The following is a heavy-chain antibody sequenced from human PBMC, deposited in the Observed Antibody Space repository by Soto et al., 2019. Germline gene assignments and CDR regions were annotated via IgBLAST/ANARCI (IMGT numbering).Heavy chain of an antibody. J-gene: IGHJ6*02. V-gene: IGHV1-69*13. Sequence: ASVKVSCKASGCTFSSYAISWVRQAPGQGLEWMGGIIPIFGTANYAQKFQGRVTITADESTSTAYMELSSLRSEDTAVYYCARGGYCSSTSCPQPIFTKYYYYYYGMDVWGQGTTVTVSS. CDR3: ARGGYCSSTSCPQPIFTKYYYYYYGMDV. CDR2: IIPIFGTA. D-gene: IGHD2-2*01. CDR1: GCTFSSYA.